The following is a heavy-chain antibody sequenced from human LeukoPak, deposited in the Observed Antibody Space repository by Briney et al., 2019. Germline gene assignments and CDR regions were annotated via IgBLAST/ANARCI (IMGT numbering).Heavy chain of an antibody. CDR3: ASQKNGASDY. CDR2: IKQDGSEK. Sequence: PGGSLRLSCAASRFTFSNYWMSWVRQAPGKGLERLTNIKQDGSEKYYVDSVKGRFTISRDNAKNSLYLQMNSLRAEDTAVYYCASQKNGASDYWGQGTLVTVSS. CDR1: RFTFSNYW. J-gene: IGHJ4*02. D-gene: IGHD1-1*01. V-gene: IGHV3-7*05.